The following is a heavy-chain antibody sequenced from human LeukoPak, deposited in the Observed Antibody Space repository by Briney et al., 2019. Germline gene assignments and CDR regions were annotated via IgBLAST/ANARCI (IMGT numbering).Heavy chain of an antibody. Sequence: PGGSLRLSCAASGFTFSDLGMNWVRQAPGKGLEWVARISSSGAYISYADSVKGRFTISRDNAKNSLYLQMNSLGADDTAVYFCARGLGYCSSTRCSPGYYMDVWGKGTTVTVSS. CDR2: ISSSGAYI. V-gene: IGHV3-21*01. CDR3: ARGLGYCSSTRCSPGYYMDV. CDR1: GFTFSDLG. J-gene: IGHJ6*03. D-gene: IGHD2-2*01.